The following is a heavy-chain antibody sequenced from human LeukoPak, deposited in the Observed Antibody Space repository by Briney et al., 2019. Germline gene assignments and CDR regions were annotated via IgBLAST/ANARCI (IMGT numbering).Heavy chain of an antibody. J-gene: IGHJ4*02. CDR1: GFTFSSYG. V-gene: IGHV3-30*02. Sequence: GGSLRLSCAASGFTFSSYGMHWVRQAPGKGLEWVAFIRYDGSNKYYADSVKGRFTISRDNSKNTLYLQMNSLRAEDTAVYYCARLYLPATRFDYWGQGTLVTVSS. CDR3: ARLYLPATRFDY. D-gene: IGHD5-24*01. CDR2: IRYDGSNK.